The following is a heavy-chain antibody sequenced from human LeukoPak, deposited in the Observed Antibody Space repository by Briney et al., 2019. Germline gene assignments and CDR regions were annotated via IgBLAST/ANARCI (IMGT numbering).Heavy chain of an antibody. Sequence: GGSLRLSCAASGFNFRTFLMHWVRQDPGQGLVWVSRITSDGSSTSQADSVKGRFTISRDNAKNTLYLQMNSLRAEDTAVYYCARGSSGSFWQAVDIWGQGTMVTVSS. CDR1: GFNFRTFL. D-gene: IGHD1-26*01. CDR2: ITSDGSST. J-gene: IGHJ3*02. V-gene: IGHV3-74*01. CDR3: ARGSSGSFWQAVDI.